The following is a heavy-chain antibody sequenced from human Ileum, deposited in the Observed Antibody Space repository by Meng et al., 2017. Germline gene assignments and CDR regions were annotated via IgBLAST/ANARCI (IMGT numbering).Heavy chain of an antibody. D-gene: IGHD3-16*01. CDR2: ISTYNGNA. CDR3: ARDQNYAYGMDV. J-gene: IGHJ6*02. V-gene: IGHV1-18*01. CDR1: GYTFTSHT. Sequence: ASVKVSCKASGYTFTSHTISWVRQAPGQGLEWMGWISTYNGNAKSPQKFQGRVTMTTYTSTSMAYMELRSLRSDDTAVYYCARDQNYAYGMDVWGQGTTVTVSS.